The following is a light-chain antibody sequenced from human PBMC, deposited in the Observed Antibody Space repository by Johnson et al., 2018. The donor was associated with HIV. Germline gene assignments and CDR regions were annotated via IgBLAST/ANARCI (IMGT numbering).Light chain of an antibody. Sequence: QSVLTQPPSVSAAPGQKVTISCSGSSSNIGDNFVSWYQQVPGTAPKLLIYDNNKRPSGIPDRFSGSKSGTSATLDIPGLQTGDEADYYCATWDNSLKGVFGTGTKVTVL. CDR3: ATWDNSLKGV. J-gene: IGLJ1*01. V-gene: IGLV1-51*01. CDR1: SSNIGDNF. CDR2: DNN.